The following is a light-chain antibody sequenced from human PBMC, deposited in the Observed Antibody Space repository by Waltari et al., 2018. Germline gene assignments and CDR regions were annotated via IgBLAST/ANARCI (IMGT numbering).Light chain of an antibody. J-gene: IGKJ4*01. V-gene: IGKV3-20*01. Sequence: EIVLTPTPGTLSLSPGDRATLSCRASQSVTSSDLAWYQQKPGHAPRLLIYSASSRATGIPNRFSGSGSGTDFTLTISGLEPEDFAVYYCQQYAYSPLTFGGGTKVEIK. CDR1: QSVTSSD. CDR3: QQYAYSPLT. CDR2: SAS.